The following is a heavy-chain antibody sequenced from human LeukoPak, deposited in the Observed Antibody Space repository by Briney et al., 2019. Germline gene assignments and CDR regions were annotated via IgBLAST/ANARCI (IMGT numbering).Heavy chain of an antibody. CDR2: ISSSSSTI. V-gene: IGHV3-48*01. Sequence: GGSLRLSCAASGFTFSSYNMNWVRQAPGKGLEWVSYISSSSSTIYYADSVKGRFTISRDNAKNSLYLQMSSLRVEDTAVYYCTRDPRHFDSCGQGTLVTVSS. D-gene: IGHD6-6*01. CDR3: TRDPRHFDS. J-gene: IGHJ5*01. CDR1: GFTFSSYN.